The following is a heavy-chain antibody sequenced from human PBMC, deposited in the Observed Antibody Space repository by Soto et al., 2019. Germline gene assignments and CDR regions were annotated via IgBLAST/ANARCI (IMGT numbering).Heavy chain of an antibody. CDR2: TYYRSKWYN. V-gene: IGHV6-1*01. Sequence: SQTLSLTCAISGYSVSSNSAAWRWIRQSPSRGLEWLGRTYYRSKWYNDYAVFVRSRITINPDTSKNQFSLRLKSVTPEDTAVYYCARDTPPTSGWYYFEYWGQGIMVTVSS. CDR1: GYSVSSNSAA. D-gene: IGHD6-19*01. J-gene: IGHJ4*02. CDR3: ARDTPPTSGWYYFEY.